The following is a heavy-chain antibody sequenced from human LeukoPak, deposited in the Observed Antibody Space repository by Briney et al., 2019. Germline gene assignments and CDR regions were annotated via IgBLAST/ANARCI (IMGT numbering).Heavy chain of an antibody. J-gene: IGHJ5*02. D-gene: IGHD4-23*01. Sequence: KPGGSLRLSCAASGFTFSDYYMSWIRQAPGKGLEWVSYISSSGSTIYYADSVKGRFTISRDNAKNSLYLQMNSLRAEDTAVYYCARGEAYGGNSRVDNWFGPWGQGTLVTVSS. CDR2: ISSSGSTI. CDR1: GFTFSDYY. CDR3: ARGEAYGGNSRVDNWFGP. V-gene: IGHV3-11*01.